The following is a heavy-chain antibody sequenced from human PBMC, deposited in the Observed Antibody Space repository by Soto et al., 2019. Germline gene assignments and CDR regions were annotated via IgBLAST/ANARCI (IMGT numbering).Heavy chain of an antibody. V-gene: IGHV1-2*02. D-gene: IGHD6-6*01. CDR3: ARRGSSGSFDH. Sequence: QVQLVQSGAETKKPGASVKVSCKASGYTFSYNYIHWVRLAPGQGLEWMGWINPKSGGTSHAKKFQGRGPMTRDTSINTGYMELRRLATDGRGVYYFARRGSSGSFDHWGQGTRVTVAS. J-gene: IGHJ4*02. CDR1: GYTFSYNY. CDR2: INPKSGGT.